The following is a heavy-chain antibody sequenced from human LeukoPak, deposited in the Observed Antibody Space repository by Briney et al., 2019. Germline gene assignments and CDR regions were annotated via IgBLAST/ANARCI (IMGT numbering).Heavy chain of an antibody. Sequence: GGSLRLSCAASRFTFSDYYMSWIRQAPGKGLEWVSYISSSGSTIYYADSVKGRFTISRDNAKNSLYLQMNRLRAEDTAVYYCARGPLCYDFWRDHYYYYGMDVWGQGTTVTVSS. J-gene: IGHJ6*02. D-gene: IGHD3-3*01. V-gene: IGHV3-11*01. CDR1: RFTFSDYY. CDR3: ARGPLCYDFWRDHYYYYGMDV. CDR2: ISSSGSTI.